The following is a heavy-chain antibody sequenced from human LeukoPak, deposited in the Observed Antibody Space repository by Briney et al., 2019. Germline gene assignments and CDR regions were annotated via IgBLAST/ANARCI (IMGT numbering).Heavy chain of an antibody. CDR1: GFTFSSYG. CDR2: IWYDGSNK. J-gene: IGHJ4*02. Sequence: PGGSLRLSCAASGFTFSSYGMHWVRQAPGKGLEWVAVIWYDGSNKYYADSVKGRFTISRDNSKNTLYLQMNSLRAEDTAVYYCAKMWGFYLPDYWGQGTLVTVSS. D-gene: IGHD1-26*01. CDR3: AKMWGFYLPDY. V-gene: IGHV3-33*06.